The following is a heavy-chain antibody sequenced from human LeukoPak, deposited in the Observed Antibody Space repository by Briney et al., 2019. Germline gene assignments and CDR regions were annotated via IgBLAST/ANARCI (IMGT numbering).Heavy chain of an antibody. D-gene: IGHD1-26*01. V-gene: IGHV3-53*01. CDR3: VREDLGVDY. Sequence: GGSLRLSCAASGFTVSSNFMTWVRQAAGKGLESFSLIYSDGSTFYADSVKGRFIISRDTSKNTLYLQMNSLRAEDTAMYYCVREDLGVDYWGQGTPVTVSS. J-gene: IGHJ4*02. CDR2: IYSDGST. CDR1: GFTVSSNF.